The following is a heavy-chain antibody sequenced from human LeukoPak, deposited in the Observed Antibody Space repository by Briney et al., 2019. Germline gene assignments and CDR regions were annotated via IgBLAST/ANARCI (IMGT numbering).Heavy chain of an antibody. J-gene: IGHJ3*02. CDR1: GYSISSSNW. V-gene: IGHV4-28*01. D-gene: IGHD2-21*02. Sequence: SETLSLTCAVSGYSISSSNWWGWIRQPPGKGLEWIGYIYYSGSTNYNPSLKSRVTISVDTSKNQFSLKLSSVTAADTAVYYCASGLRYCGGDCYSGGNAFDIWGQGTMVTVSS. CDR3: ASGLRYCGGDCYSGGNAFDI. CDR2: IYYSGST.